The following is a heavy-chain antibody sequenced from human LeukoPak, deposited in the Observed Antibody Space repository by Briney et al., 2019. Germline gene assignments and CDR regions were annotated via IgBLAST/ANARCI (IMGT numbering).Heavy chain of an antibody. CDR1: GXSVSSNSG. CDR2: IYHSGST. V-gene: IGHV4-4*02. CDR3: ARKLYDSGTFDY. D-gene: IGHD5/OR15-5a*01. Sequence: PSETLSLTWAVSGXSVSSNSGWSWVRQPPGKGLEWTGEIYHSGSTNYNPSLKSRVTISVDKSDNQFSLKLSSVTAADTAVYYCARKLYDSGTFDYWGQGTLVTVSS. J-gene: IGHJ4*02.